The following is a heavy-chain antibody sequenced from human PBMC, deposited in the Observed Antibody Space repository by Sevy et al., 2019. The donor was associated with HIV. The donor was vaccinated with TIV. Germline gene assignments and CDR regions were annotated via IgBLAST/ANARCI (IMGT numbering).Heavy chain of an antibody. D-gene: IGHD2-2*01. J-gene: IGHJ4*02. V-gene: IGHV5-51*01. CDR2: IYPGDSVT. Sequence: GESLKISCKGSGYTFSNYWIGWVRLMPGKGLEWMGVIYPGDSVTRYSPSFQGQVTMSADKSTSTAYLQWSSLKTSDTAIYYCARYPIVVVPAAEYYFDYWGQGTLVTVSS. CDR1: GYTFSNYW. CDR3: ARYPIVVVPAAEYYFDY.